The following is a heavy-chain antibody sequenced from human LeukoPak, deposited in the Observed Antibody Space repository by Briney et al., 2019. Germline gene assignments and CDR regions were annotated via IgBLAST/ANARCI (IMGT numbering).Heavy chain of an antibody. D-gene: IGHD2-15*01. CDR1: GFTFSSYG. J-gene: IGHJ4*02. Sequence: PGGSLRLSCAASGFTFSSYGMHWVRQAPGKGLEWVAVIWYDGDNKYYADSVKGRFTISRDTSKNTLYLQMNSLRAEDTAVYYCAREDGYCSGGSCYGGLYWGQGTLVTVSS. CDR3: AREDGYCSGGSCYGGLY. CDR2: IWYDGDNK. V-gene: IGHV3-33*01.